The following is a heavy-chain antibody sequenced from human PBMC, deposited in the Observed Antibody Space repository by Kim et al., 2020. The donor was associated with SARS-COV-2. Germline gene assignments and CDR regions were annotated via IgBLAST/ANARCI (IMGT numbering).Heavy chain of an antibody. CDR1: GGSISSSNYY. Sequence: SETLSLTCTVSGGSISSSNYYWGWIRQPPGKQLEWIGNIFYSGSTYYSPSLKSRVTISVDTSKNQFSLKLSSVTAADTAVYYCVRHRSGSYREVDYWGQGTLVTVSS. V-gene: IGHV4-39*01. CDR3: VRHRSGSYREVDY. D-gene: IGHD1-26*01. J-gene: IGHJ4*02. CDR2: IFYSGST.